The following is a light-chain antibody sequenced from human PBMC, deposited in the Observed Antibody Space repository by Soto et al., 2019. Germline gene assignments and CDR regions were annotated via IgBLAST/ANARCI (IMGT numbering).Light chain of an antibody. CDR2: AAS. CDR1: QTISDF. V-gene: IGKV1-39*01. CDR3: QQSYSSPFT. J-gene: IGKJ3*01. Sequence: DIQMAQSPSSLSASIGDRVTITCQASQTISDFLNWYQQKPGKAPNLLIYAASSLQSGVPSRFSGSGSETDFTLTISSLQPEDFATYYCQQSYSSPFTFGPGTKVDV.